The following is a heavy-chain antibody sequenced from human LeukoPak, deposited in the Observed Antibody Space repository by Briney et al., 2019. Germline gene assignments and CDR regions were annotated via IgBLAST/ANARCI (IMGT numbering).Heavy chain of an antibody. V-gene: IGHV3-30*02. D-gene: IGHD3-16*01. J-gene: IGHJ4*02. CDR2: IGHDGTKI. Sequence: GGSLRLSCAASGFTFSTYGMHWDRQAPGKGLEWVAFIGHDGTKIYYADSVQGRFTISRDNSKNTLYLEMNSLSGEDTALYYCAKDHVTWGNRYFDHWGQGTLGTVSS. CDR3: AKDHVTWGNRYFDH. CDR1: GFTFSTYG.